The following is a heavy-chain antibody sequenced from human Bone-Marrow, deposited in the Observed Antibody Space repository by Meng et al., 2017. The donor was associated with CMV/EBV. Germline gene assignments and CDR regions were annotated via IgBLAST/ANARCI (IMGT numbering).Heavy chain of an antibody. V-gene: IGHV1-2*02. CDR3: ARDHLKWFLSLGPFDAFDI. CDR2: INPKSGGT. Sequence: ASVKVSCKASGYTFTGYYMHWVRQAPGQGLEWMGWINPKSGGTNYAQKFQGRVTMTRDTSISTAYMELSRLRSDDTAVYYCARDHLKWFLSLGPFDAFDIWGQGTMVTVSS. CDR1: GYTFTGYY. D-gene: IGHD3-3*01. J-gene: IGHJ3*02.